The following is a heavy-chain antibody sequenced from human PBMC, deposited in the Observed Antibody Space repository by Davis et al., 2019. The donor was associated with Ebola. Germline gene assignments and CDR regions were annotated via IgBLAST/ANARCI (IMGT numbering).Heavy chain of an antibody. Sequence: PGGSLRLSCAASGFIFRSYVMNWVRQAPGKGLEWVSTLGTSADTYYAASVKGRFTISRDNSKNTLYLQMKGLRVEDTAIYYCVKDTSNIWFDIWGQGTLVTVSS. CDR1: GFIFRSYV. J-gene: IGHJ3*02. CDR3: VKDTSNIWFDI. D-gene: IGHD2/OR15-2a*01. V-gene: IGHV3-23*01. CDR2: LGTSADT.